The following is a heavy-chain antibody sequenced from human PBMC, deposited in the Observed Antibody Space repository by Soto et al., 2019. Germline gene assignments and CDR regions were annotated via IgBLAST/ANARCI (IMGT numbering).Heavy chain of an antibody. J-gene: IGHJ6*02. V-gene: IGHV1-69*13. Sequence: SVKVSCKASGVTFSSYATSWVRQAPGQGLEWMGGIIPIFGTANYAQKFQGRVTITADESTSTAYMELSSLRSEDTAVYYCARARYSSSWYGFNYYYGMDVWGQGTTVTVSS. CDR3: ARARYSSSWYGFNYYYGMDV. CDR1: GVTFSSYA. CDR2: IIPIFGTA. D-gene: IGHD6-13*01.